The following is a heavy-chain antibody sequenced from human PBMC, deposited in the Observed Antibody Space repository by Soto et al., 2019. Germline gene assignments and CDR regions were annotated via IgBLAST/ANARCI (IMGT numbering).Heavy chain of an antibody. D-gene: IGHD6-19*01. J-gene: IGHJ6*02. V-gene: IGHV3-23*01. CDR2: ISGSGGST. CDR3: AKDRPNSSGWYYYGMDV. Sequence: PGGSLRLSCAASGFTFSSYAMSWVRQAPGKGLVWVSAISGSGGSTYYADSVKGRFTISRDNSKNALYLQMNSLRAEDTAVYYCAKDRPNSSGWYYYGMDVWGQGTTVTVSS. CDR1: GFTFSSYA.